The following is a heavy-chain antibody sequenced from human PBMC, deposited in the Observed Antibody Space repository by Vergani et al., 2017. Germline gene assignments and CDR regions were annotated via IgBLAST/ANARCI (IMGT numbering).Heavy chain of an antibody. Sequence: QVQLVESGGGVVQPGRSLRLSCAASGFTFSSYGMHWVRQAPGKGLEWVAVIWYDGSNKYYADSVKGRFTISRDNSKNTLYLQMNSLRAEDTAVYYCAKEAGGRSSSCYYYYYYYMDVWGKGTTVTVSS. CDR2: IWYDGSNK. D-gene: IGHD6-13*01. V-gene: IGHV3-33*06. CDR3: AKEAGGRSSSCYYYYYYYMDV. CDR1: GFTFSSYG. J-gene: IGHJ6*03.